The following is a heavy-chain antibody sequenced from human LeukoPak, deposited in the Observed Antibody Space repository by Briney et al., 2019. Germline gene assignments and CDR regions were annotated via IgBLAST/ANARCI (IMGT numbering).Heavy chain of an antibody. CDR2: INHSGST. D-gene: IGHD3-22*01. CDR1: GGSISSSNW. CDR3: ARLYYYDSSGYPLDY. V-gene: IGHV4-4*02. Sequence: SGTPSLTCAVSGGSISSSNWWSWVRQPPGKGLEWIGVINHSGSTNYNPSLKSRVTISVDTSKNQFSLKLSSVTAADTAVYYCARLYYYDSSGYPLDYWGQGTLVTVSS. J-gene: IGHJ4*02.